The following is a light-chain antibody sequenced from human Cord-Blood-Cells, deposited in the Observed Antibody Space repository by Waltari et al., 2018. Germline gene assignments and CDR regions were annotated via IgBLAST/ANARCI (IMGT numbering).Light chain of an antibody. Sequence: QSALTQPPSVSGSPGASVTISCTGSSSDGGGYNRVSWYQQPPGTAPKLMIHEVSNRPSGVPDRFSGSKSGNTASLTISGLQAEDEADYYCSSYTSSSTYVFGTGTKVTVL. CDR3: SSYTSSSTYV. CDR2: EVS. CDR1: SSDGGGYNR. J-gene: IGLJ1*01. V-gene: IGLV2-18*02.